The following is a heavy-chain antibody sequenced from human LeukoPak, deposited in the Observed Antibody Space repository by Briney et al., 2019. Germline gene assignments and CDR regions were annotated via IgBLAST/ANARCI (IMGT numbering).Heavy chain of an antibody. CDR2: IYYSGST. Sequence: SSETLSLTCTVSSGSISTGDYYWSWVRQPPGKGLEYIGYIYYSGSTYYNPSLKSRITMSVDTSKNQFSLKLSSVTAADTAVYYCARSPTGSSGWWAVVFDYWGQGTLVTVSS. D-gene: IGHD6-19*01. V-gene: IGHV4-30-4*01. CDR3: ARSPTGSSGWWAVVFDY. CDR1: SGSISTGDYY. J-gene: IGHJ4*02.